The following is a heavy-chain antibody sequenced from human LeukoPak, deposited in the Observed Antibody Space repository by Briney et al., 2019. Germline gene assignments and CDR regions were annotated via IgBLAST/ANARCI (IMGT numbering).Heavy chain of an antibody. Sequence: SETLSLTCAVYGGSFSGYYWSWIRQPPGKGLEWIGEINHSGSTNYNPSLKSRVTISVDTSKNQFSLKLSSVTAADTAVYYCAREPLLDSSGWQEGGNWFDPRGQGTLVTVSP. D-gene: IGHD6-19*01. V-gene: IGHV4-34*01. J-gene: IGHJ5*02. CDR1: GGSFSGYY. CDR2: INHSGST. CDR3: AREPLLDSSGWQEGGNWFDP.